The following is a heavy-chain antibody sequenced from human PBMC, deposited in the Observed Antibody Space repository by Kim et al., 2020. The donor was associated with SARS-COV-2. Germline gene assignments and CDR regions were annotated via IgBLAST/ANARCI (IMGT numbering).Heavy chain of an antibody. Sequence: NTRVTISIDTSKNQFSLILSSVTAADTAVYYCARLPSYDFWRHYYFYMDVWGQGTTVTVSS. J-gene: IGHJ6*03. V-gene: IGHV4-30-2*04. CDR3: ARLPSYDFWRHYYFYMDV. D-gene: IGHD3-3*01.